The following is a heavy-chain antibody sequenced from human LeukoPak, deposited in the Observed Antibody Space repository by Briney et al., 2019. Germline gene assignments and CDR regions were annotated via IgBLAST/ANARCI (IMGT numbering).Heavy chain of an antibody. CDR1: GGSISSSSYY. J-gene: IGHJ4*02. Sequence: SETLSLTCTVSGGSISSSSYYWGWIRQPPGKGLEWIGSIYYSGSTYYNPSLKSRVTISVDTSKNQFSLKLSSVTAADTAVYYCARRGSGSYYNANFNFWGQGTLVTVSS. D-gene: IGHD3-10*01. CDR2: IYYSGST. CDR3: ARRGSGSYYNANFNF. V-gene: IGHV4-39*07.